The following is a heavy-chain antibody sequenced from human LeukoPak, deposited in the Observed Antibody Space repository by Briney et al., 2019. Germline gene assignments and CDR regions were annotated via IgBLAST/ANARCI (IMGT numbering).Heavy chain of an antibody. CDR2: INPNSGGT. D-gene: IGHD5-18*01. J-gene: IGHJ4*02. CDR3: AREALDTAMVSSYFDY. Sequence: ASVKVSCKASGYTFTGYYMHWVRQAPGQGLEWMGWINPNSGGTNYAQKFQGRVTMTRDTSISTAYMELSRLRSDDTAVYYCAREALDTAMVSSYFDYWGQGTLVTVSS. V-gene: IGHV1-2*02. CDR1: GYTFTGYY.